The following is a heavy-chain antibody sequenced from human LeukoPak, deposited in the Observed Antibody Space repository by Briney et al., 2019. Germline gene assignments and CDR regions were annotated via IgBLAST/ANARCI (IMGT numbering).Heavy chain of an antibody. Sequence: GGSLRLSCAASGFTFSDYYMSWIRQAPGKGLEWVSYISSSGSTKYYADSVKGRFTISRDNAKNSLYLQMNSLRAEDTAVYYCARDLSLVTIFGVVIDKYFDYWGQGTLVTVSS. J-gene: IGHJ4*02. D-gene: IGHD3-3*01. V-gene: IGHV3-11*04. CDR3: ARDLSLVTIFGVVIDKYFDY. CDR2: ISSSGSTK. CDR1: GFTFSDYY.